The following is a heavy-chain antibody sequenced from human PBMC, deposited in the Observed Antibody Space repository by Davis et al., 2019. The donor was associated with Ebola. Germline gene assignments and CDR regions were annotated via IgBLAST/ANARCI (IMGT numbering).Heavy chain of an antibody. V-gene: IGHV3-7*01. CDR1: GFTFSLYW. J-gene: IGHJ4*02. Sequence: PGGSLRLSCVASGFTFSLYWMSWVRQAPGKGLEWLANIKQDGSEIYYVDSVKGRFTMSRDNAKNSLYLQMTSLRAEDTAVYYCARALMGRDLDAGFWGQGTLVTVSS. CDR2: IKQDGSEI. CDR3: ARALMGRDLDAGF. D-gene: IGHD2-8*01.